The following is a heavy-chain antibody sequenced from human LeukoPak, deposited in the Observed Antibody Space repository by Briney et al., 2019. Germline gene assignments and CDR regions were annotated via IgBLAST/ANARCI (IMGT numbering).Heavy chain of an antibody. CDR1: GFTFSSYW. Sequence: PGGSLRLSCAASGFTFSSYWMSWVRQAPGKGLEWVANIKHDGSEKYYVDSVKGRFTISRDNAKNTLFLQMNSLRTQDTAVYYCARASDQQLVSPRYWGQGTLVTVSS. V-gene: IGHV3-7*02. J-gene: IGHJ4*02. D-gene: IGHD6-13*01. CDR2: IKHDGSEK. CDR3: ARASDQQLVSPRY.